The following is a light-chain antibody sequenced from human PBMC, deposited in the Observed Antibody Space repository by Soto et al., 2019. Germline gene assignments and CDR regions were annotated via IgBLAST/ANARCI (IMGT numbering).Light chain of an antibody. J-gene: IGKJ1*01. V-gene: IGKV3-11*01. CDR1: QSVSSY. Sequence: EIVLTQYPATLSLSPGERATLSCRASQSVSSYLAWYQQKPGQAPRLLIYDASNKATGIPARFSGSGSGTDFPLTISSLDPEDLAVYYCHQRSNWLWTFGQGNKVEIK. CDR2: DAS. CDR3: HQRSNWLWT.